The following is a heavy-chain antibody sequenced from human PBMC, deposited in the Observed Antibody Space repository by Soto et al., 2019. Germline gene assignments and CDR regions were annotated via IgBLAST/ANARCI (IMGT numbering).Heavy chain of an antibody. Sequence: SETLSLTCTVSGGSISSYYWSWIRQPPGKGLEWIGYIYYSGSTDYNPSLKSRVTISVDTSKNQFSLKLSSVTAADTAAYYCARHRQPIFGVYYYGMDDWGRGTTVTVAS. CDR2: IYYSGST. CDR1: GGSISSYY. J-gene: IGHJ6*02. CDR3: ARHRQPIFGVYYYGMDD. V-gene: IGHV4-59*01. D-gene: IGHD3-3*01.